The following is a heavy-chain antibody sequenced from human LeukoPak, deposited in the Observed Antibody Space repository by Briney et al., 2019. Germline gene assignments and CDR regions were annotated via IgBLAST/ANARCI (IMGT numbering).Heavy chain of an antibody. Sequence: GGSLRLSCAASGFTFTNFWMSWVRQAPGKGLEWVANIAQDGSEEYYLDSVKGRFTISRDNAKNSLYLQMNSLRAEDTALYYCAKDTSYDSSGYLANWGQGTLVTVSS. D-gene: IGHD3-22*01. CDR1: GFTFTNFW. J-gene: IGHJ4*02. CDR3: AKDTSYDSSGYLAN. CDR2: IAQDGSEE. V-gene: IGHV3-7*03.